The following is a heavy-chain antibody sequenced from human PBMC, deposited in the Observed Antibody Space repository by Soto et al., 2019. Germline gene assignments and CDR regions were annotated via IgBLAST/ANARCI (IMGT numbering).Heavy chain of an antibody. D-gene: IGHD1-26*01. J-gene: IGHJ4*02. CDR2: MEPSTGRT. CDR1: GYSFTSLD. V-gene: IGHV1-8*01. Sequence: ASVKVSCKASGYSFTSLDINWVRQTAGQGLEWMGWMEPSTGRTGYAQKFQGRVTMTRDTSINTAYLELTTLTSDDTALYYCARGVSAGVDYWGQGTRVTVSS. CDR3: ARGVSAGVDY.